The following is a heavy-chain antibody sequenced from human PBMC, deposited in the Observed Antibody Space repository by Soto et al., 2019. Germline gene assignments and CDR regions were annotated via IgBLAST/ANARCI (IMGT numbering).Heavy chain of an antibody. V-gene: IGHV3-21*01. CDR3: VRSPKIGVRGAF. J-gene: IGHJ1*01. Sequence: GGSLRLSCIGSGFSFSAYNMNWVRQAPGKGLEWVSSLKVGSSRIYQPDSMKGRFTISRDDARNSVDLPINSLRAEDTALYFCVRSPKIGVRGAFWGRGTQVTVSS. CDR2: LKVGSSRI. D-gene: IGHD3-16*01. CDR1: GFSFSAYN.